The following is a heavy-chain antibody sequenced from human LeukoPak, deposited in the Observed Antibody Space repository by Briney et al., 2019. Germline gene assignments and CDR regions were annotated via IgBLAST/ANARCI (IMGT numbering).Heavy chain of an antibody. CDR1: GYTFTSYG. Sequence: APVKVSCKASGYTFTSYGISWVRQAPGQGLAWMGWISAYNGNTNYAQKLQGRVTMTTDTSTSTAYMELRSLRSDDTAVYYCARVYRDYDILTGYRPPYYFDYWGQGTLVTVSS. V-gene: IGHV1-18*01. J-gene: IGHJ4*02. D-gene: IGHD3-9*01. CDR3: ARVYRDYDILTGYRPPYYFDY. CDR2: ISAYNGNT.